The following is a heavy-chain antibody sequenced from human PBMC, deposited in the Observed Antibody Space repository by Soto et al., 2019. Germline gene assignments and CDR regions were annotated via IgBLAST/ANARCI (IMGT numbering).Heavy chain of an antibody. V-gene: IGHV4-59*01. J-gene: IGHJ5*02. Sequence: SETLSLTCTVSGGSISSDYWNWIRQPPGKGLEWIGYVYHSWSTKYNPSLKSRVTISVDTSKNQLSLKLSSVTAADTAVYYCARFGTSPNGNWFDPCGQRTLVTVSS. CDR2: VYHSWST. CDR3: ARFGTSPNGNWFDP. CDR1: GGSISSDY. D-gene: IGHD3-10*01.